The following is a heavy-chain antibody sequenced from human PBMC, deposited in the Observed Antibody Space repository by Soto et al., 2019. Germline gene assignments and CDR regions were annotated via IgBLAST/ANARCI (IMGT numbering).Heavy chain of an antibody. CDR2: IYPGDSDT. J-gene: IGHJ6*02. CDR1: GYTFTNYW. V-gene: IGHV5-51*01. Sequence: GESLKISCKGSGYTFTNYWIVWVRQIPGKGLEWMGIIYPGDSDTRYGPSFQGQVTISADRSISTAYLQWSSLKASDTGMYYCARYPTLTDYFFHGMDVWGQGPTVTVSS. CDR3: ARYPTLTDYFFHGMDV. D-gene: IGHD4-17*01.